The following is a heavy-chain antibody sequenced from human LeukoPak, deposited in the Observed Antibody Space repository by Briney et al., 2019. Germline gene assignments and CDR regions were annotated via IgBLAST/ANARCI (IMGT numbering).Heavy chain of an antibody. CDR2: ISWNSGSI. CDR1: GFTFDDYA. CDR3: ARGSRNVYFDY. V-gene: IGHV3-9*01. J-gene: IGHJ4*02. Sequence: GGSLRLSCAASGFTFDDYAMHWVRQAPGKGLEWVSGISWNSGSIGYADSVKGRFTISGDNSKNTPYLQMNSLRPEDTAVYYCARGSRNVYFDYWGQGTLVTVSS. D-gene: IGHD4-11*01.